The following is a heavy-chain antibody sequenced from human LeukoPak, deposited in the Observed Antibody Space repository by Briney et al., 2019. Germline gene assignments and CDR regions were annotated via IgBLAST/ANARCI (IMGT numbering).Heavy chain of an antibody. D-gene: IGHD5-18*01. Sequence: SETLSLTCIVSGGSISSNIYDWGWIRQPLGKGLGWIGSIYDSGSAYYNPALKSLVTISVDTTKNQYFLKRSSVTAADTAVYSCARAHEKIQLWPTRLYYYMYVWGKGNTVSVSS. CDR3: ARAHEKIQLWPTRLYYYMYV. V-gene: IGHV4-39*07. J-gene: IGHJ6*03. CDR1: GGSISSNIYD. CDR2: IYDSGSA.